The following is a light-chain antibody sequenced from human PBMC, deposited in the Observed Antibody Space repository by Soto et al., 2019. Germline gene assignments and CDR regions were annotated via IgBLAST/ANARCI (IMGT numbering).Light chain of an antibody. V-gene: IGKV3-20*01. CDR1: QSVSTNY. CDR3: HQYNNWPPGT. CDR2: GAT. Sequence: EIVLTQSPGTLSLSPGERATLSCRASQSVSTNYLAWYQQKPGQSPRLLIYGATRRATGIPDRFSGSGSGTDFILTISRLEPEDFAVYYCHQYNNWPPGTFGQGTKLEIK. J-gene: IGKJ2*02.